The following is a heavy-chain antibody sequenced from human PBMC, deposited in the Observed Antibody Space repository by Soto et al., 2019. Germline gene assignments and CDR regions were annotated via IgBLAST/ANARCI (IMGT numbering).Heavy chain of an antibody. CDR3: ERTDTLGYYPY. D-gene: IGHD3-3*01. J-gene: IGHJ4*02. Sequence: SETLSLTCAVSGDSISSGYHWAWIRQSPGKGLEWVASIYHTGTTYYNPSLTSRVTISVDTSRNQFSLKLSSVTAADSAVYYCERTDTLGYYPYFGQGKLVNVSS. CDR1: GDSISSGYH. V-gene: IGHV4-38-2*01. CDR2: IYHTGTT.